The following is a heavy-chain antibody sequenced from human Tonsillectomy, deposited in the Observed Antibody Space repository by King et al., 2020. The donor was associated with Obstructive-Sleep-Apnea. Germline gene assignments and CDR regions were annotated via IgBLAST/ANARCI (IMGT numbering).Heavy chain of an antibody. CDR2: ISYDGSNK. J-gene: IGHJ4*02. CDR1: GFTFSTYA. D-gene: IGHD6-6*01. V-gene: IGHV3-30*04. CDR3: ARDRSSDLDY. Sequence: VQLVESGGGVVQPGRSLRLSCAASGFTFSTYAMHWVRQAPGKGLEWVAVISYDGSNKYYADSVKGRFTISRDNSKNTLYLQMNSLRAEDTAVYYCARDRSSDLDYWGQGTLVTVSS.